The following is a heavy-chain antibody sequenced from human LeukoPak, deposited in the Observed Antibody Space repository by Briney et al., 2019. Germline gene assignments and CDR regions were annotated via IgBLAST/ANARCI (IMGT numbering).Heavy chain of an antibody. Sequence: SETLPLTCTVSGYSISSGYYWGWIRQPPGRGLEWIGSIYDNGSTYYNPSLKSRVTISVDTSKNQFSLKLSSVTAADTAVYYCARVCGLNWNYGSFDYWGQGTLVTVSS. D-gene: IGHD1-7*01. J-gene: IGHJ4*02. CDR1: GYSISSGYY. CDR2: IYDNGST. V-gene: IGHV4-38-2*02. CDR3: ARVCGLNWNYGSFDY.